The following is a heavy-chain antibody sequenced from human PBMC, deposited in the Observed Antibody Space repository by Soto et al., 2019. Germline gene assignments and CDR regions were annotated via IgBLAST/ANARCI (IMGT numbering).Heavy chain of an antibody. CDR1: GFTFSNYD. CDR3: ARNAGYYDSSGYSYGMDV. J-gene: IGHJ6*02. V-gene: IGHV3-21*01. CDR2: ISSSSSYI. D-gene: IGHD3-22*01. Sequence: ESGGGLVKPGGSLRLSCAASGFTFSNYDINWVRQAPGKGLEWVSSISSSSSYIHYTDSVKGRFTISRDNAKHSLYLQMNSLRGEDTAVYYCARNAGYYDSSGYSYGMDVWGQGTTVTVSS.